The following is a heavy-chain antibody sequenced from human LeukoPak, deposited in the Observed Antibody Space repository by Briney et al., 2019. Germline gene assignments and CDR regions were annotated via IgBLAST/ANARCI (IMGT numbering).Heavy chain of an antibody. Sequence: GGSLRLSCAASGFTFSSYGMHWVRQAPGKGLEWVSVIYSGGSTYYADSVKGRFTISRDNSKSTVFLQMNSLRAEDTAVYYCARAVTKYHGMDVWGQGTTVTVSS. J-gene: IGHJ6*02. D-gene: IGHD4-11*01. CDR1: GFTFSSYG. CDR2: IYSGGST. V-gene: IGHV3-53*01. CDR3: ARAVTKYHGMDV.